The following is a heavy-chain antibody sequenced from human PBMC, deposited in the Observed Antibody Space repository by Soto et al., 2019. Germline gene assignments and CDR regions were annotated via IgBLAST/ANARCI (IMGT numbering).Heavy chain of an antibody. J-gene: IGHJ6*02. V-gene: IGHV1-18*04. D-gene: IGHD2-21*02. CDR1: GYTFTSYG. CDR3: AIFVVTANDYCYGMDV. CDR2: ISAYNGNT. Sequence: QVQLVQSGAEVKKPGASVKVSCKASGYTFTSYGISWVRQAPGQGLEWMGWISAYNGNTNYAQKLQGRVTMTTDTSTRPAYLELRSLRSYDTAVYYCAIFVVTANDYCYGMDVWGQGTTVTVSS.